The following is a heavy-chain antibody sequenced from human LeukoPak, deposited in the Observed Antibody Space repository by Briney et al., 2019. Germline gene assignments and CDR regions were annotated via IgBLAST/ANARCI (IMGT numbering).Heavy chain of an antibody. V-gene: IGHV3-33*06. Sequence: GGSLRLSCAASGFTFSTYGMHWVRQAPGKGLEWLTDIWYDGSNKYYTDSVKGRFTISRDNSKNTLYLQMSSLRAEDTAVYYCAKERGSGYYYYYYGMDVWGQGTTVTVSS. CDR3: AKERGSGYYYYYYGMDV. CDR2: IWYDGSNK. J-gene: IGHJ6*02. D-gene: IGHD2-15*01. CDR1: GFTFSTYG.